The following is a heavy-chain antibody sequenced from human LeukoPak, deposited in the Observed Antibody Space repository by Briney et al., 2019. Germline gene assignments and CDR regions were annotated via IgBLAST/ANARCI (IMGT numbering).Heavy chain of an antibody. CDR1: GGSISSGGYS. Sequence: PSETLSLTCAVSGGSISSGGYSWSWIRQPPGKGLEWIGEINHSGSTNYNPSLKSRVTISVDTSKNQFSLKLSSVTAADTAVYYRARGRKRRITMIVSPANSNFDYWGQGTLVTVSS. CDR2: INHSGST. D-gene: IGHD3-22*01. V-gene: IGHV4-30-2*01. CDR3: ARGRKRRITMIVSPANSNFDY. J-gene: IGHJ4*02.